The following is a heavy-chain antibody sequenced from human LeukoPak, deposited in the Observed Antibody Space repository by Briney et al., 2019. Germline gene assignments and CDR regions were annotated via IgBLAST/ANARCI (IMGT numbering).Heavy chain of an antibody. V-gene: IGHV3-23*01. D-gene: IGHD3-22*01. CDR3: AKDTYYYDSSGYRHFDY. CDR1: GFTFNSYA. J-gene: IGHJ4*02. CDR2: ISGSGGST. Sequence: GGSLRLSCAASGFTFNSYAISWVRQAPGKGLEWVSAISGSGGSTYYADSVKGRFTISRDNSKNTLYLQMNSLRAEDTAVYYCAKDTYYYDSSGYRHFDYWGQGTLVTVSS.